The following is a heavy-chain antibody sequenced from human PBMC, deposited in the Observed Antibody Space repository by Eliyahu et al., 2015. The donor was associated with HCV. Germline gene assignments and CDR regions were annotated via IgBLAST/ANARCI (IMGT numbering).Heavy chain of an antibody. J-gene: IGHJ4*02. CDR2: TRNKANSYST. D-gene: IGHD6-19*01. V-gene: IGHV3-72*01. Sequence: EVQLVESGGGLVQPGGSLRXSCAXSGFTLSDHYMDWVRQAPGKGLEWVGRTRNKANSYSTEYAASVKGRFTISRDESKNSLYLQMNSLKTDDTAVYYCVRVVHTSGWYPTDWGQGTLVTVSS. CDR3: VRVVHTSGWYPTD. CDR1: GFTLSDHY.